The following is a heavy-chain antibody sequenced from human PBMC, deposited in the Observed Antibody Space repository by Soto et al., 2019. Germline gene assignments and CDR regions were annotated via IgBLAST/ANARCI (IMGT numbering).Heavy chain of an antibody. V-gene: IGHV3-66*01. D-gene: IGHD3-22*01. CDR1: GFTVSSNY. J-gene: IGHJ5*02. Sequence: GSLRLSCAASGFTVSSNYMSWVRQAPGKGLEWVSVIYSGGTTYYADSVKGRFTISRDNSKNTLYLQMNSLRAEDTAVYYCARNGDSSDHRGRLAPWGQGTLVTVSS. CDR2: IYSGGTT. CDR3: ARNGDSSDHRGRLAP.